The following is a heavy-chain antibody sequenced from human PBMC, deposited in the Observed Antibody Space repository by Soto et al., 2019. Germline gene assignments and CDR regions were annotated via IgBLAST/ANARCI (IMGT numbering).Heavy chain of an antibody. CDR2: ISAYNGNT. D-gene: IGHD3-10*01. J-gene: IGHJ5*02. CDR3: ARTRMLWFGEFAYNWFDP. Sequence: ASVKVSCKASGYTFTSYGISWVRQAPGQGLEWMGWISAYNGNTKYAQKLQGRVTMTTDTSTSTAYMELGSLRSDDTAVYYCARTRMLWFGEFAYNWFDPWGQGTLVTVSS. V-gene: IGHV1-18*01. CDR1: GYTFTSYG.